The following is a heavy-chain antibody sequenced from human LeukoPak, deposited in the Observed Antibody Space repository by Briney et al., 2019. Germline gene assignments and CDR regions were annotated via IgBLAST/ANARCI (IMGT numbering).Heavy chain of an antibody. D-gene: IGHD1-26*01. CDR1: GGSFSGYY. CDR3: ARVRGSSGSYEYYHYMDV. V-gene: IGHV4-59*10. Sequence: SETLSLTCAVYGGSFSGYYWSWIRQPAGKGLEWIGRIYTSGSTNYNPSLKSRATMSVDTSKKQFSLKLSSVTAADPAVYYCARVRGSSGSYEYYHYMDVWGKGTTVTISS. J-gene: IGHJ6*03. CDR2: IYTSGST.